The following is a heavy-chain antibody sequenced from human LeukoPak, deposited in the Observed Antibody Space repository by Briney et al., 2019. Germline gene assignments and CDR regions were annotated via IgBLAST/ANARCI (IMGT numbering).Heavy chain of an antibody. CDR1: GFTVSSYW. D-gene: IGHD5/OR15-5a*01. J-gene: IGHJ4*02. V-gene: IGHV3-7*01. CDR2: IKQDGSEK. CDR3: ARVSWPYYFDY. Sequence: PGGSLRLSCAASGFTVSSYWMSWVRQAPGKGLEWVANIKQDGSEKYYVDSVKGRFTISRDNAKNSLYLQMNSLRAEDTAVYYCARVSWPYYFDYWGQGTLVTVSS.